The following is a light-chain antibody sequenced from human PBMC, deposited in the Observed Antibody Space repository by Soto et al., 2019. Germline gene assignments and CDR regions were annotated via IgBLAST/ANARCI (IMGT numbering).Light chain of an antibody. CDR2: DVI. Sequence: QSALTQPRSVSGAPGQSVTISCTGTSSDVGGYNHVSWYQQHPGKAPKLMLYDVINRPSGVPERFSGSKSGNTASLTISGLQAEDEADYYCCSYARTYTFVFGPGTTLTVL. CDR3: CSYARTYTFV. CDR1: SSDVGGYNH. V-gene: IGLV2-11*01. J-gene: IGLJ1*01.